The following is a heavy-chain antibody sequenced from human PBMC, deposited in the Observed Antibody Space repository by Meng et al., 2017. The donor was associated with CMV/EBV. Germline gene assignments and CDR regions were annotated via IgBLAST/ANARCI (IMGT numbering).Heavy chain of an antibody. CDR1: GFTFSSYS. CDR2: ISSSSSYI. J-gene: IGHJ4*02. D-gene: IGHD5-12*01. V-gene: IGHV3-21*01. Sequence: GSRKISCAASGFTFSSYSMNWVRQAPGKGLEWVSSISSSSSYIYYADSVKGRFTISRDNAKNSLYLQMNSLRAEDTAVYYCARDSGYDFSGLDYWGQGTLVTVSS. CDR3: ARDSGYDFSGLDY.